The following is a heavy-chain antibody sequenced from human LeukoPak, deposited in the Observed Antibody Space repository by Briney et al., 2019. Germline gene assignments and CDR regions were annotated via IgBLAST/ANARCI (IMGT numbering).Heavy chain of an antibody. CDR2: IIPLFGTP. D-gene: IGHD3-22*01. CDR3: ARGDNYDNSGYYEYFQY. V-gene: IGHV1-69*13. CDR1: GGTFNSYA. J-gene: IGHJ1*01. Sequence: GASVKVSCKASGGTFNSYAISWVRQAPGQGLEWMGGIIPLFGTPNYAQKFQGRVTITADESTSTAYMELSSLRSEDTAVYFCARGDNYDNSGYYEYFQYWGQGTLVTVSS.